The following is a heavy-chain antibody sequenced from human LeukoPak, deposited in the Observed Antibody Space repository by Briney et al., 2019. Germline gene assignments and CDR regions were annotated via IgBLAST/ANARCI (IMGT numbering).Heavy chain of an antibody. CDR2: IRFDGSVK. Sequence: GGSLRLSCAASGFTFSSYGIHWVRQAPGKGLEWVAFIRFDGSVKYYADSVKGRLTISRDNSKNTLYLQLNGLRVEDTAVYYCAKDYNWGLDYWGQGTLVTVSS. D-gene: IGHD5-24*01. CDR3: AKDYNWGLDY. V-gene: IGHV3-30*02. CDR1: GFTFSSYG. J-gene: IGHJ4*02.